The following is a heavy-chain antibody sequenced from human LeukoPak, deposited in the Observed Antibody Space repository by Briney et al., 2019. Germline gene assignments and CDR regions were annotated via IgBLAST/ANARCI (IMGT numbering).Heavy chain of an antibody. CDR1: GYTFTGYY. Sequence: ASVKVSCKASGYTFTGYYMHWVRQATGQGLEWMGWMNPNSGNTGYAQKFQGRVTMTRNTSISTAYMELSSLRSEDTAVYYCARGPYNFDWNNWFDPWGQGTLVTVSS. CDR2: MNPNSGNT. CDR3: ARGPYNFDWNNWFDP. J-gene: IGHJ5*02. D-gene: IGHD3-9*01. V-gene: IGHV1-8*02.